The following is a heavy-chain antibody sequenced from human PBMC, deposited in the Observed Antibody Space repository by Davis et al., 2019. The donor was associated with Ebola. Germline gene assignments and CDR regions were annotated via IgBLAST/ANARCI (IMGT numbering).Heavy chain of an antibody. CDR3: ARDPDTTMAHDAFDI. J-gene: IGHJ3*02. Sequence: GESLKISCAASGFTVSSNYMSWVRQAPGKGLEWVSVIYSGGSTYYADSVKGRFTISRDNSKNTLYLQMNSLRAEDTAVYYCARDPDTTMAHDAFDIWGQGTMVTVSS. CDR1: GFTVSSNY. V-gene: IGHV3-53*01. D-gene: IGHD5-18*01. CDR2: IYSGGST.